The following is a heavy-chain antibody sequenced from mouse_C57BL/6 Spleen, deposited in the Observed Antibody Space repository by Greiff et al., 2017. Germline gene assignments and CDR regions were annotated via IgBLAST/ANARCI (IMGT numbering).Heavy chain of an antibody. D-gene: IGHD2-1*01. Sequence: QVQLQQPGAELVKPGASVKMSCKASGYTFTSYWLTWVKQRPGQGLEWIGDIYPGSGSTNYNEKFKSKATLTVDTSSSTAYMQLSILTSEDSAVYYCARGDGNYEGYAMDYWGQGTSVTVSS. J-gene: IGHJ4*01. CDR1: GYTFTSYW. V-gene: IGHV1-55*01. CDR2: IYPGSGST. CDR3: ARGDGNYEGYAMDY.